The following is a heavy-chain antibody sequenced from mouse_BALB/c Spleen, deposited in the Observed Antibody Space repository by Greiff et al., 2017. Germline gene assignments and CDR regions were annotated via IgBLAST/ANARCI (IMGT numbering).Heavy chain of an antibody. D-gene: IGHD1-1*01. V-gene: IGHV5-6-3*01. CDR2: INSNGGST. Sequence: DVKLVESGGGLVQPGGSLKLSCAASGFTFSSYGMSWVRQTPDKRLELVATINSNGGSTYYPDSVKGRFTISRDNAKNTLYLQMSSLKSEDTAMYYCARDRGSSLWYFDVWGAGTTVTVSS. CDR3: ARDRGSSLWYFDV. CDR1: GFTFSSYG. J-gene: IGHJ1*01.